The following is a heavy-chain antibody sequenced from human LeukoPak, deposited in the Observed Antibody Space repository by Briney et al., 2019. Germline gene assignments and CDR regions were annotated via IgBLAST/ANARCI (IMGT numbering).Heavy chain of an antibody. Sequence: PGGSLRLSCAASGFTFSSYEMNWVRQAPGKGLEWVSSISSSSSYIYYADSVKGRFTISRDNAKNSLYLQMNSLRAEDTAVYYCAREYDSSGYYRAFDIWGQGTMVTVSS. D-gene: IGHD3-22*01. CDR3: AREYDSSGYYRAFDI. V-gene: IGHV3-21*01. J-gene: IGHJ3*02. CDR1: GFTFSSYE. CDR2: ISSSSSYI.